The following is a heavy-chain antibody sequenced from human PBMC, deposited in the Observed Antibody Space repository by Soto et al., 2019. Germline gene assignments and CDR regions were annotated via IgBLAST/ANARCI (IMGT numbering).Heavy chain of an antibody. Sequence: TLPVTCIVSGDSISSGNKSSSCIRQSPGKGLEWIGYIFSSGTTYYTPSLKSRLTMSLYTSQNQFSLKLNSVTDADTAVYYCARVPSPFDYYYAMDVWGQGTTVTVS. J-gene: IGHJ6*02. V-gene: IGHV4-30-4*01. CDR1: GDSISSGNKS. CDR2: IFSSGTT. D-gene: IGHD3-16*01. CDR3: ARVPSPFDYYYAMDV.